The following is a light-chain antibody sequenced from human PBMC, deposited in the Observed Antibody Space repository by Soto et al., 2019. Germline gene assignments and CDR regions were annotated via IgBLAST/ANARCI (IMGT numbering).Light chain of an antibody. CDR2: KAS. CDR1: QSISSW. Sequence: DIKMTQSPSTLSASVGDRVTITCRASQSISSWLAWYQQKPGKAPNLLIYKASSLESGVPSRFSGSGSGTEFTLTISSLQPDDFATYYCQQYNNYWTFGQGTKVEIK. J-gene: IGKJ1*01. CDR3: QQYNNYWT. V-gene: IGKV1-5*03.